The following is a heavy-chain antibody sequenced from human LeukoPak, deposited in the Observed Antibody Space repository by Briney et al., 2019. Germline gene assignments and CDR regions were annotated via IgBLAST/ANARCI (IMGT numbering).Heavy chain of an antibody. J-gene: IGHJ4*02. Sequence: PSETLSLTCTVSGGSISSYYWSWIRQPPGKGLEWIGYIYYSGSTYYNPSLKSRVTISVDTSKNQFSLKLSSVTAADTAVYYCARGSDIVFDYWGQGTLVTVSS. V-gene: IGHV4-30-4*08. D-gene: IGHD2-15*01. CDR2: IYYSGST. CDR1: GGSISSYY. CDR3: ARGSDIVFDY.